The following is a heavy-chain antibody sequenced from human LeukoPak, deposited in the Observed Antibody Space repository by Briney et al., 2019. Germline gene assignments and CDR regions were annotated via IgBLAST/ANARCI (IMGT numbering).Heavy chain of an antibody. J-gene: IGHJ6*03. CDR2: IKQDGSEK. D-gene: IGHD3-16*01. V-gene: IGHV3-7*01. Sequence: GGSLRLPCTASGFTFSSYSLNWVRQAPGKGLEWVANIKQDGSEKYYVDSVKGRFTISRDNAKNSLYLQMNSLRAEDTAVYYCARDLGYYYYMDVWGKGTTVTVSS. CDR3: ARDLGYYYYMDV. CDR1: GFTFSSYS.